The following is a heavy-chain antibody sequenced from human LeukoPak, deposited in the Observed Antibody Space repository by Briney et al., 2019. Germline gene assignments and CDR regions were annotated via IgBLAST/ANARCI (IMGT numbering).Heavy chain of an antibody. CDR2: FNPTSGSA. V-gene: IGHV1-46*01. J-gene: IGHJ5*02. Sequence: ASVKVSCEASGYTFTSCYMHWVRQAPGQGLEWMGIFNPTSGSATYAQKFQGRVTVTRDTSTSTVHMELSSLRSDDTAVYYCARGHSLAVAGRQHWFDPWGQGTLVTVSS. D-gene: IGHD6-19*01. CDR3: ARGHSLAVAGRQHWFDP. CDR1: GYTFTSCY.